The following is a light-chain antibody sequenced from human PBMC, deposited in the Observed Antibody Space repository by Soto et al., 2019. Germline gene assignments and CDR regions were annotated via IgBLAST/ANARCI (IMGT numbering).Light chain of an antibody. CDR3: QQYGNAPRT. V-gene: IGKV3-20*01. CDR1: QSVNDN. Sequence: EVVLTQSPATLSLSPGERATLSCRASQSVNDNLAWYQQKPGQAPRLLIYGASSRATGIPDRFSGSGSGTDFTLTISRLEPEDFAVYYCQQYGNAPRTFGQGTKVDIK. CDR2: GAS. J-gene: IGKJ1*01.